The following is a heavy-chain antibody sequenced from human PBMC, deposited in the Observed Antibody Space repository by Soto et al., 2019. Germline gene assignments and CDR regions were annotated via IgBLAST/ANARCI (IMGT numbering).Heavy chain of an antibody. Sequence: APVKVSCKASGYSFTTYDINWARQVTGQGPEWMGWMNPNSGNTGYAQKFEGRVTMTRDTSTNTAYMELSSLTFEDTAVYYCARGLYCISASCPRPYYNFGMDVWGQGTTVTVSS. V-gene: IGHV1-8*01. J-gene: IGHJ6*02. CDR3: ARGLYCISASCPRPYYNFGMDV. CDR1: GYSFTTYD. CDR2: MNPNSGNT. D-gene: IGHD2-2*01.